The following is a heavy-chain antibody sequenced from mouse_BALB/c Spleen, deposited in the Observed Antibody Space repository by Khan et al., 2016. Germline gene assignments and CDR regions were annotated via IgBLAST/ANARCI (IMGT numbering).Heavy chain of an antibody. Sequence: VQLQQSGAELVKPGASVKLSCTASGFNIKDTYMHWVKQRSEQGLVWFGRIEPANGNTKYDPNFQGRATITADTSPNTAYLQHSNLTSEDTTVYYCANWDWYVDVWCAGTTVTVSS. CDR3: ANWDWYVDV. V-gene: IGHV14-3*02. CDR2: IEPANGNT. CDR1: GFNIKDTY. J-gene: IGHJ1*01. D-gene: IGHD4-1*01.